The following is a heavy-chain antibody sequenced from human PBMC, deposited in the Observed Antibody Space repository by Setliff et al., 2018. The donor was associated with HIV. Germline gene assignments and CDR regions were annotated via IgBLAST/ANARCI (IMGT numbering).Heavy chain of an antibody. D-gene: IGHD6-19*01. Sequence: SETLSLTCAVYDGSFSGSFSAYYWTWIRQPPGKGLEWIGEINHSAITNYNPSLKSRVTISVDTSKNQFSLKLTSLTAADTAVYYCARGQDLLEPSGPFDYWGQGTLVTVSS. V-gene: IGHV4-34*01. J-gene: IGHJ4*02. CDR1: DGSFSGSFSAYY. CDR2: INHSAIT. CDR3: ARGQDLLEPSGPFDY.